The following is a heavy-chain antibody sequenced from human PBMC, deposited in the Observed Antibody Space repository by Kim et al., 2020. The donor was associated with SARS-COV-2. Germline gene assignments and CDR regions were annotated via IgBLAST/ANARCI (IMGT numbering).Heavy chain of an antibody. CDR3: AKDSLQNSGGYWWY. V-gene: IGHV3-23*01. CDR2: ITDGGVNK. Sequence: GGSLRLSCAASGFTFNDFAMSWVRQAPGKGLEWVAMITDGGVNKEYLDSVKGRFTISRDNPRNTVYLQMNSLRAEDTALYYCAKDSLQNSGGYWWYWGQGSLVTVSS. J-gene: IGHJ4*02. D-gene: IGHD2-8*02. CDR1: GFTFNDFA.